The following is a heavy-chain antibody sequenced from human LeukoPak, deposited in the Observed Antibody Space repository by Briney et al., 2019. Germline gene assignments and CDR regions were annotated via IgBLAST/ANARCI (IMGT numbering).Heavy chain of an antibody. V-gene: IGHV3-9*01. J-gene: IGHJ2*01. Sequence: GGSLRLSCAASGFTFDDYAMHWVRQAPGKGLEWVSGISWNSGSIGYADSVKGRFTISRDNAKNSLYLQMNSLRAEDTALYYCAKDIGLGVGQWLANWYFDLWGRGTLVTVSS. CDR1: GFTFDDYA. D-gene: IGHD6-19*01. CDR2: ISWNSGSI. CDR3: AKDIGLGVGQWLANWYFDL.